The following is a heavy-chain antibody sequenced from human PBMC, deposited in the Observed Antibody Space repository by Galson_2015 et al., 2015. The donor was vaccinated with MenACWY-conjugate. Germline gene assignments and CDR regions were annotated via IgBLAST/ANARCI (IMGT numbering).Heavy chain of an antibody. CDR3: ARDLGFYCSRNDCYSPY. V-gene: IGHV3-7*03. Sequence: SLRLSCAASGFIFNNYWMSWVRQVPGKGPEWVANIKQDGSEKYYVDSVRGRFTISRDNAKNSLYLQMNSLRAEDTAVYYCARDLGFYCSRNDCYSPYWGQGTVVTVSS. CDR2: IKQDGSEK. CDR1: GFIFNNYW. J-gene: IGHJ4*02. D-gene: IGHD2-2*01.